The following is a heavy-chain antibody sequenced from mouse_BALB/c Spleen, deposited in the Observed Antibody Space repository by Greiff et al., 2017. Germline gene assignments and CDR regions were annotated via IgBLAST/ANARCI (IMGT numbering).Heavy chain of an antibody. Sequence: QVQLQQSGAELARPGASVKLSCKASGYTFTSYWMQWVKQRPGQGLEWIGAIYPGDGDTRYTQKFKGKATLTADKSSSTAYMQLSSLASEDSAVYYCARSDPSYAMDYWGQGTSVTVSS. J-gene: IGHJ4*01. CDR3: ARSDPSYAMDY. CDR1: GYTFTSYW. CDR2: IYPGDGDT. V-gene: IGHV1-87*01.